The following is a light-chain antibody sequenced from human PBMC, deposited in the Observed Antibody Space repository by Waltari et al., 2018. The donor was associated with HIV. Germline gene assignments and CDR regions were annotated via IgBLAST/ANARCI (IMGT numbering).Light chain of an antibody. J-gene: IGLJ3*02. Sequence: HSALTQPASVSGSPGQSITISCSGTVTGIDIYKFVSWYRQYPGLAPQLVLYGVSSRPSGVSLRFSGSKSGDTASLTISGLEAEDEADYYCSSYTPSHSLVFGGGTKLTVL. CDR1: VTGIDIYKF. CDR3: SSYTPSHSLV. V-gene: IGLV2-14*01. CDR2: GVS.